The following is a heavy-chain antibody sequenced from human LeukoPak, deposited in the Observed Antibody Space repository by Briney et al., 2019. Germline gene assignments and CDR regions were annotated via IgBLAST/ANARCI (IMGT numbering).Heavy chain of an antibody. Sequence: VASVKVSCKASGYTFTSYYMHWVRQAPGQGLEWMGIINPSGGSTSYAQKSQGRVTMTRDMSTSTVYMELSSLRSEDTAVYYCARAQDYGDYREYFQHWGQGTLVTVSS. V-gene: IGHV1-46*01. CDR2: INPSGGST. CDR1: GYTFTSYY. D-gene: IGHD4-17*01. J-gene: IGHJ1*01. CDR3: ARAQDYGDYREYFQH.